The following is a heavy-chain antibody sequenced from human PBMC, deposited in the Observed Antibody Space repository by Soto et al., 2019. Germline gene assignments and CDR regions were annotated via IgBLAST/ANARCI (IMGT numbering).Heavy chain of an antibody. CDR1: GFTFSSYG. D-gene: IGHD2-21*02. Sequence: QVQLVESGGGVVQPGRSLRLSCAASGFTFSSYGMHWVLQAPGKGLEWVAVISYDGSNKYYADSVKGRFTIYRDNSKNTLYLQMNSMRAEDTAVYYCAKEKHIVVVTAPFDYWGQGTLVTVSS. CDR3: AKEKHIVVVTAPFDY. V-gene: IGHV3-30*18. J-gene: IGHJ4*02. CDR2: ISYDGSNK.